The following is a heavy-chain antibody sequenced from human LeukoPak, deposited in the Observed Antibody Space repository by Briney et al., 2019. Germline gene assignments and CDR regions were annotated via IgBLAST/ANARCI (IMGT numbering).Heavy chain of an antibody. V-gene: IGHV1-18*01. CDR3: ARGLARVAHFDY. CDR1: GYSFTNFG. Sequence: ASVKVSCKPSGYSFTNFGFSWVRQAPGQGLEWMGWISAYNGNTNYAQKLQGRVTMTTDTSTSTAYMELRSLRSDDTAVYYCARGLARVAHFDYWGQGTLVTVSS. CDR2: ISAYNGNT. J-gene: IGHJ4*02. D-gene: IGHD3-3*01.